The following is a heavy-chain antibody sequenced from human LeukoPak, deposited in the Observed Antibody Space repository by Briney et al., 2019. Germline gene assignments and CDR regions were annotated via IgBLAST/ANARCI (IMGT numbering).Heavy chain of an antibody. Sequence: GGSLRLSCAASGFTFSSYSMNWVRQAPGKGLEWVSSISSSSSYIYYADSVKGRFTISRDNAKNSLYLQMNSLRAEDTAVYYCARDGIQLWPPPYDYWGQGTLVTVSS. CDR3: ARDGIQLWPPPYDY. CDR1: GFTFSSYS. CDR2: ISSSSSYI. J-gene: IGHJ4*02. D-gene: IGHD5-18*01. V-gene: IGHV3-21*01.